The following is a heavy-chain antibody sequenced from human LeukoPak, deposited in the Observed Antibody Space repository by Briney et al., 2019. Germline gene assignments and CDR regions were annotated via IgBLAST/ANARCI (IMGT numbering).Heavy chain of an antibody. Sequence: GGSLRLSCAASGFTFISYWMTRVRQAPGKGLEWVANIKQDGSEKYYVDSVKGRFTISRDNAKNSLYLQMNSLRAEDTAVYYCAAHVGNAGDFGYWGQGTLVAVSS. CDR2: IKQDGSEK. CDR1: GFTFISYW. J-gene: IGHJ4*02. D-gene: IGHD4-23*01. CDR3: AAHVGNAGDFGY. V-gene: IGHV3-7*01.